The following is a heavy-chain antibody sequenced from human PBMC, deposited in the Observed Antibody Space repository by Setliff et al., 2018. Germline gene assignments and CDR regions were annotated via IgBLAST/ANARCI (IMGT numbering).Heavy chain of an antibody. CDR1: DASIGGSGYY. CDR3: ARHRAVAGAYYFDF. CDR2: IHYSGNT. Sequence: SETLSLTCTVSDASIGGSGYYWGWIRQPPGKGPEWIGNIHYSGNTYYNASLKGRVTISGDTSKNQFSLKLTAVTAADTAIYYCARHRAVAGAYYFDFWGQGTLVTVSS. D-gene: IGHD6-19*01. V-gene: IGHV4-39*01. J-gene: IGHJ4*02.